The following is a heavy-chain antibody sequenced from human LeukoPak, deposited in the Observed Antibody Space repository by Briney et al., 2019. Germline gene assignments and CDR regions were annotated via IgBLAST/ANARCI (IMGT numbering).Heavy chain of an antibody. J-gene: IGHJ4*02. CDR3: ARDHYHSSDY. Sequence: PGGSLRLSCAASGFTFDDYAMHWVRQAPGKGLEWVSGISWNSGSIGYADSVKGRFAISRDSARNSLYLQMNSLRAGDTAIYYCARDHYHSSDYWGQGTLVTVSS. V-gene: IGHV3-9*01. CDR2: ISWNSGSI. D-gene: IGHD3-22*01. CDR1: GFTFDDYA.